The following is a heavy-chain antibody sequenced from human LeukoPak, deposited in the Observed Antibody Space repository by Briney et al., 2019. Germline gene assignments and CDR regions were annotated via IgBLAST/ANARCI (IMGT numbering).Heavy chain of an antibody. V-gene: IGHV3-23*01. CDR1: GFTFSSYA. J-gene: IGHJ4*02. D-gene: IGHD5-18*01. CDR3: AKDKTGYSYGLDDY. Sequence: GGSLRLSCAASGFTFSSYAMSWVRQAPGKGLEWVSAISGSGGSTYYADSVKGRFTISRDNSKNTLYLQMNSLRAEDTAVYYCAKDKTGYSYGLDDYWGQGTLVTVSS. CDR2: ISGSGGST.